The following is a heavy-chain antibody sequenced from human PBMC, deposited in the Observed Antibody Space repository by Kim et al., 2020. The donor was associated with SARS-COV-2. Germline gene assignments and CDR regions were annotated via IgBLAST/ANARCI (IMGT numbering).Heavy chain of an antibody. J-gene: IGHJ4*02. Sequence: GESLKISCKGFGYSFPNYWITWVRQMPGKGLEWMGRIALSDSYTNYSPSFQGHVTISVDKSISTAYLQWSSLKASDTAMYYCARNYDTSSYSVDYWGQGT. D-gene: IGHD3-22*01. CDR1: GYSFPNYW. CDR3: ARNYDTSSYSVDY. V-gene: IGHV5-10-1*01. CDR2: IALSDSYT.